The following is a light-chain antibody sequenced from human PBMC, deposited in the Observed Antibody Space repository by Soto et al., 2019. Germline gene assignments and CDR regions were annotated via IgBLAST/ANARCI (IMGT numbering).Light chain of an antibody. CDR2: EVF. V-gene: IGLV2-14*01. CDR1: SSDVGGYDY. J-gene: IGLJ3*02. CDR3: SSYTSVTTLV. Sequence: QSALTQPASVSGSLGQSITISCTGTSSDVGGYDYVSWYQQHPGKAPKLLISEVFNRPSGISNRFSGSKSGNTASLTISGLQAEDEADYYCSSYTSVTTLVFGGGTKVTVL.